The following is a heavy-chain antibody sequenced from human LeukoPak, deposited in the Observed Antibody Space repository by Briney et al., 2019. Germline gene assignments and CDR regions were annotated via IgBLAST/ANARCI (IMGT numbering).Heavy chain of an antibody. CDR1: GFTFSSYA. Sequence: GGSLRLSCAASGFTFSSYAMSWVRQAPGKGLVWVSAISGSGGSTYYADSVKGRFTISRDNSKNTLYLQMNSLRAEDTAVYYCAKIVGATARTISDYWGQGTLVTVSS. D-gene: IGHD1-26*01. J-gene: IGHJ4*02. V-gene: IGHV3-23*01. CDR3: AKIVGATARTISDY. CDR2: ISGSGGST.